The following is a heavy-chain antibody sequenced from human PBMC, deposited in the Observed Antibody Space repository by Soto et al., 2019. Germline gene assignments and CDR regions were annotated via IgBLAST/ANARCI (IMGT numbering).Heavy chain of an antibody. CDR2: IYYSGST. J-gene: IGHJ6*02. Sequence: PSETLSLTCTVSCGSVSSGDYFWSCLRQSPGKRLEWIAYIYYSGSTNYNPSLKSRATISVDTSKSQVSLTLTSMTAAGAALYYCARSPNYYYYGFDVWGQGTAVTVSS. CDR1: CGSVSSGDYF. V-gene: IGHV4-61*08. CDR3: ARSPNYYYYGFDV. D-gene: IGHD3-10*01.